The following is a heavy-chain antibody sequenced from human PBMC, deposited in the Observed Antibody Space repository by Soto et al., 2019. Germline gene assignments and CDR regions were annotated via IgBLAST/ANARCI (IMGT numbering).Heavy chain of an antibody. CDR3: ARCWYYYDSRRYFSGDDCDR. D-gene: IGHD3-22*01. V-gene: IGHV3-74*01. CDR1: GFTFSSYW. CDR2: ISSDGSST. Sequence: EVQLVESGGGLVQPGGSLRLSCEASGFTFSSYWMHWVRQGPGKELVWVSRISSDGSSTNYADSVKGRFTISRDNAKNTLYLHMNSLRAEDTAVYYCARCWYYYDSRRYFSGDDCDRWGHGTMVTVSS. J-gene: IGHJ3*02.